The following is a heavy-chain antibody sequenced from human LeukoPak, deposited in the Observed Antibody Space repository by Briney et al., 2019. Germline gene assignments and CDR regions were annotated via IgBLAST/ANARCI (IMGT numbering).Heavy chain of an antibody. CDR3: TKDPIRMAV. D-gene: IGHD3-3*02. CDR2: ISSSSSTI. Sequence: PGGSLRLSCAASGFIFGSYSMNWVRQAPGKGLEWLSYISSSSSTIDYADSVRGRSTIPKANTNNSLFLQMNSLRAEDTAVYYCTKDPIRMAVWGQGTTVTVS. CDR1: GFIFGSYS. V-gene: IGHV3-48*04. J-gene: IGHJ6*02.